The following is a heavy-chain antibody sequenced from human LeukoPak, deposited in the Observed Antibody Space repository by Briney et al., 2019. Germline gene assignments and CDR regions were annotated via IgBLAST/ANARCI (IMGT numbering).Heavy chain of an antibody. Sequence: GGSLRLSCAASGFTFSRYSMSWVRQAPGKGLEWVSAISSSGSYKYYGDSVRGRFTISRDNAQNSLYLQMNSLRAEDTAVYFCAREEAADIVVVPAALDYWGKGTLVTVSS. CDR2: ISSSGSYK. V-gene: IGHV3-21*01. CDR3: AREEAADIVVVPAALDY. D-gene: IGHD2-2*01. CDR1: GFTFSRYS. J-gene: IGHJ4*02.